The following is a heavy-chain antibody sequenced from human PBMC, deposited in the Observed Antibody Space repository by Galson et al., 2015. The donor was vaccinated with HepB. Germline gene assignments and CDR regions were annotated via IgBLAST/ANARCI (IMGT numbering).Heavy chain of an antibody. Sequence: SLRLSCAASGFTVNDDYISCVRQAPGKGLEWVSIIYSDGRTYYADPVKGRFTISRDNSKNTLYLQMNSLRAEDTAVYYCARDRKAVAGSWYFDLWGRGTLVTVSS. J-gene: IGHJ2*01. CDR1: GFTVNDDY. V-gene: IGHV3-53*01. D-gene: IGHD6-19*01. CDR3: ARDRKAVAGSWYFDL. CDR2: IYSDGRT.